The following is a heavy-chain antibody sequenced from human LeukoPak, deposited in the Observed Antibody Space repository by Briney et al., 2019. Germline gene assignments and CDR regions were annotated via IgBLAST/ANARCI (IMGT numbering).Heavy chain of an antibody. CDR1: GGSISSGSYY. D-gene: IGHD6-19*01. Sequence: SETLSLTCTVSGGSISSGSYYWSWIRQPAGKGLEWIGRIYTSGTTNYNPSLKSRVTISVDTSKNQFSLKLSSVTAADTAVYYCAGRRHIAVAGMSVGYWGQGTLVTVSS. J-gene: IGHJ4*02. CDR3: AGRRHIAVAGMSVGY. V-gene: IGHV4-61*02. CDR2: IYTSGTT.